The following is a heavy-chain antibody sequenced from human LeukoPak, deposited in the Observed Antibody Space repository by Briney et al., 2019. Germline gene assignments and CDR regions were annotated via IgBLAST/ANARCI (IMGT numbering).Heavy chain of an antibody. D-gene: IGHD6-13*01. Sequence: PGRSLRLSCAASGFTFDDYAMHWVRQAPGKGLEWVSGISWNSGSIGYADSVKGRFTISRDNAKNSLYLQMNSLRAEDTALYYCAKDGNTGYSSSWYYFDYWGQGTLVTVSS. CDR1: GFTFDDYA. V-gene: IGHV3-9*01. CDR3: AKDGNTGYSSSWYYFDY. CDR2: ISWNSGSI. J-gene: IGHJ4*02.